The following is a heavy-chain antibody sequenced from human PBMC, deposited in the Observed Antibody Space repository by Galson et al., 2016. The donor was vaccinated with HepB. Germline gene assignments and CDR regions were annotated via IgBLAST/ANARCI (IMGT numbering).Heavy chain of an antibody. CDR3: ARDPSGHCSSTSCYGEGWFDP. CDR2: IKKDGSEK. Sequence: SLRLSCAASGFTFSNYWMSWVRQAPGKGPEWVANIKKDGSEKYYLDSVKGRFTISRDNAKNTLYLQMNSLRAEDTAVYYCARDPSGHCSSTSCYGEGWFDPWGQGTLVTVSS. CDR1: GFTFSNYW. D-gene: IGHD2-2*01. V-gene: IGHV3-7*01. J-gene: IGHJ5*02.